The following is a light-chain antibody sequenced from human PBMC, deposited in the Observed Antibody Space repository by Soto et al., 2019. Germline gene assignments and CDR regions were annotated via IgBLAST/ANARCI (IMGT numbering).Light chain of an antibody. V-gene: IGLV2-23*02. CDR1: GSYNF. CDR2: EVS. J-gene: IGLJ1*01. CDR3: CSGAGRSTYV. Sequence: QSVLTQPASVSGSPGQSITISCTVGSYNFVSWYQQHPGKAPKVLIYEVSKRPSGVSDRFSGSKSGNTASLTISGLQAEDEADYYCCSGAGRSTYVFGTGTKVNVL.